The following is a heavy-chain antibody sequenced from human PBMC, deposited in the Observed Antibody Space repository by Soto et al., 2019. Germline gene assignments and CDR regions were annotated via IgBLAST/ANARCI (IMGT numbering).Heavy chain of an antibody. Sequence: SETLFLACPFSGGSISSSSYYCCSIRHPPGNFLEWIGSIYYSGSTYYNPSLKSRVTISVDTSKNQFSLKLSSVTAADTAVYYCASLTYYYDSSGYLYYFDYWGQGTLVTVSS. CDR2: IYYSGST. D-gene: IGHD3-22*01. CDR3: ASLTYYYDSSGYLYYFDY. J-gene: IGHJ4*02. V-gene: IGHV4-39*01. CDR1: GGSISSSSYY.